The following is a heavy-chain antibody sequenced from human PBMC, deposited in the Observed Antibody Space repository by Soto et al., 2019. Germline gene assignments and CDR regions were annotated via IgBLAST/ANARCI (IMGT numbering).Heavy chain of an antibody. CDR1: GFTFSNAW. J-gene: IGHJ6*03. CDR2: IKSKTDGGTT. V-gene: IGHV3-15*01. Sequence: GSLRLSCAASGFTFSNAWMSWVRQAPGKGLEWVGRIKSKTDGGTTDYAAPVKGRFTISRDDSKNTLYLQMNSLKTEDTAVYYCTTCASLIQLWTYYYYMDVWGKGTTVTVSS. CDR3: TTCASLIQLWTYYYYMDV. D-gene: IGHD5-18*01.